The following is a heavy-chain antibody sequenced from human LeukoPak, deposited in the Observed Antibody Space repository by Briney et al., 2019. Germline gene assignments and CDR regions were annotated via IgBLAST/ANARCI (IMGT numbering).Heavy chain of an antibody. V-gene: IGHV3-53*05. CDR2: IYSGGST. D-gene: IGHD6-13*01. CDR1: GFTVSSNY. J-gene: IGHJ6*04. Sequence: GGSLRLSCAASGFTVSSNYMSWVRQAPGKGLEWVSVIYSGGSTYYADSVKGRFTISRDNSKNTLYLQMNSLRAEDTAVYYCACAGYSSSWFYYGMDVWGKGTTVTVSS. CDR3: ACAGYSSSWFYYGMDV.